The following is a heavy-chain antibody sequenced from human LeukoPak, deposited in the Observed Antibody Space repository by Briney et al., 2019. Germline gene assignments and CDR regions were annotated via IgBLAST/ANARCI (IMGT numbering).Heavy chain of an antibody. J-gene: IGHJ6*03. CDR2: ISSSSSYI. CDR3: AREVYYYYYMDV. V-gene: IGHV3-21*01. Sequence: GGSLRLSCAAPGFTFSSYSMNWVRQAPGRGLEWVSSISSSSSYIYYADSVKGRFTISRDNAKNSLYLQMNSLRAEDTAVYYCAREVYYYYYMDVWGKGTTVTISS. CDR1: GFTFSSYS.